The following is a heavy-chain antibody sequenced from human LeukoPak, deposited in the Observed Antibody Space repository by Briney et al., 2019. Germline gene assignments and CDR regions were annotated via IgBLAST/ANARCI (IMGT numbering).Heavy chain of an antibody. CDR2: INSDGSST. V-gene: IGHV3-74*01. CDR1: GFTFSSYW. D-gene: IGHD4-23*01. Sequence: TGGSLRLSCAASGFTFSSYWIHWVRQAPGKGLVWVSRINSDGSSTSYADSVKGRFTVSRDNAKNTLYLQMNSLRAEDTAVYYCARDHDYGGNPIDYWGQGTLVTVSS. CDR3: ARDHDYGGNPIDY. J-gene: IGHJ4*02.